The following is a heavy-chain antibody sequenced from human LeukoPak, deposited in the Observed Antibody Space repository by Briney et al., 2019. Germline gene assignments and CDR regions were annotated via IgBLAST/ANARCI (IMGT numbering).Heavy chain of an antibody. V-gene: IGHV5-51*01. J-gene: IGHJ6*02. CDR3: ARLHNDMDV. CDR1: GYSFTSYR. Sequence: GESLKISCKGSGYSFTSYRIAWVRQMPGKGLEWMGIIHASDSETTYSTSFQGQVTISVDKSITTAYLQWSSLKASDTAMYYCARLHNDMDVWGQGTTVTVCS. CDR2: IHASDSET.